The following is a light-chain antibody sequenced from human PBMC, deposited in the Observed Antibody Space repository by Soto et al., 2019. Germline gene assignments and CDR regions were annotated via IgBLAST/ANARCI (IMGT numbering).Light chain of an antibody. CDR2: DAS. V-gene: IGKV3-15*01. CDR1: QSISSN. Sequence: EIVMTQSPATLSVSPGERAILSCRASQSISSNLAWYQQKPGQAPRLLIYDASTRATDIPARLSGSGYGTEVTLTISILQSEDFAVYYCQQYNDWPPGRTFGQGTKVEIK. CDR3: QQYNDWPPGRT. J-gene: IGKJ1*01.